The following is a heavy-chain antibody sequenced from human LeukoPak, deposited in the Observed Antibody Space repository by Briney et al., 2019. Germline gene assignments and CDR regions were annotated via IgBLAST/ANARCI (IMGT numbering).Heavy chain of an antibody. Sequence: ASVKVSCKASGYGFSDFYFNWVRQAPGQGPEWMGWINPHSGATNYAQRFRGRVSMDASFDTAYMELSRLTSDDTAVYYCATSSTVTHTRDPWGQGTLVTVSS. D-gene: IGHD4-11*01. CDR1: GYGFSDFY. J-gene: IGHJ5*02. V-gene: IGHV1-2*02. CDR3: ATSSTVTHTRDP. CDR2: INPHSGAT.